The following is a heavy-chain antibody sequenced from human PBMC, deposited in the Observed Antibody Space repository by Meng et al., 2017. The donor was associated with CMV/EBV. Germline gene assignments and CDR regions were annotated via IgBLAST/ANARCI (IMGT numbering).Heavy chain of an antibody. Sequence: GESLKISCAASGSTFSSYAMHWVRQAPGKGLEWVAVISYDGSNKYYADSVKGRFTISRDNSKNTLYLQMNSLRAEDTAVYYCARNIAARTYYYYYYGMDVWGQGTTVTVSS. J-gene: IGHJ6*02. V-gene: IGHV3-30*04. D-gene: IGHD6-6*01. CDR2: ISYDGSNK. CDR1: GSTFSSYA. CDR3: ARNIAARTYYYYYYGMDV.